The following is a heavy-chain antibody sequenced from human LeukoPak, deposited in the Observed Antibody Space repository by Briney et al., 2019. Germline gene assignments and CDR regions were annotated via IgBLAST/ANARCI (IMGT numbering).Heavy chain of an antibody. CDR2: INSDGSST. D-gene: IGHD6-19*01. V-gene: IGHV3-23*01. CDR3: AKGNSDWYSHCDY. Sequence: GGSLRLSCAASGFTFSSYAMSWVRQAPGKGLVWVSRINSDGSSTYYADSVKGRFTISRDSSKNTLYLQMNSLRAEDTAVYYCAKGNSDWYSHCDYWGQGTLVTVSS. CDR1: GFTFSSYA. J-gene: IGHJ4*02.